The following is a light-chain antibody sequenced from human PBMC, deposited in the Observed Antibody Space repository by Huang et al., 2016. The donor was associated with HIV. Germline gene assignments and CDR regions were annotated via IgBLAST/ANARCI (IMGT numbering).Light chain of an antibody. CDR1: QDISTF. Sequence: AIQMTQSPSSLSASTGDRITIACRASQDISTFLAWYQQKPGKPPKLLIHTASLLQSGVPSRVNASGSGTDFTLTVTFLQSEDFASYYCQQYYSHSTFGPGTKV. V-gene: IGKV1-8*01. CDR2: TAS. J-gene: IGKJ3*01. CDR3: QQYYSHST.